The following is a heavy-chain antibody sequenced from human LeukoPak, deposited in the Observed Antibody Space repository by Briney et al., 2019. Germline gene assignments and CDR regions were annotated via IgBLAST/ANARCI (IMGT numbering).Heavy chain of an antibody. D-gene: IGHD6-13*01. CDR1: GYTFTSYY. J-gene: IGHJ5*02. CDR3: ARDYTGGGSSWSDNWFDP. Sequence: ASVKVSCKSSGYTFTSYYMHWVRQAPGQGVEWMGIINPSSGTTTYAQKFQGRVTMTRDTSTSTVYLELSSLISEVTAVYYCARDYTGGGSSWSDNWFDPWGQGTLVTVSS. CDR2: INPSSGTT. V-gene: IGHV1-46*01.